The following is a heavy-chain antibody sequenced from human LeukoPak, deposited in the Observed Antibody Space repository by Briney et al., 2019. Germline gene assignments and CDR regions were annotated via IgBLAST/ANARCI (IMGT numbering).Heavy chain of an antibody. CDR1: GFTFSSYG. Sequence: GGSLRLSCAASGFTFSSYGMHWVRQAPGKGLEWVAVIWHDGSNKYYADSVKGRFTISRDNAKNTLYLQMNSLRAEDTAVYYCARVDEYSSSWYFRPNYYYYGMDVWGQGTTVTVSS. V-gene: IGHV3-33*01. CDR2: IWHDGSNK. CDR3: ARVDEYSSSWYFRPNYYYYGMDV. J-gene: IGHJ6*02. D-gene: IGHD6-13*01.